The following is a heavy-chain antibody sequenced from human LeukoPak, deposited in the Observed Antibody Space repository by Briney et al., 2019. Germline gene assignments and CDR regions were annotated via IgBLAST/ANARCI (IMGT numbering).Heavy chain of an antibody. CDR2: INHNGST. D-gene: IGHD1-1*01. CDR3: ARGYNGYYYGMDV. Sequence: NPSETLSLTCAVYGGSFSGYYWSWIRQPPGKGLEWIGEINHNGSTNYNPSLKSRVTISVDTSKNQFSLKLSSVTAADTAVYYCARGYNGYYYGMDVWGQGTTVTVSS. V-gene: IGHV4-34*01. J-gene: IGHJ6*02. CDR1: GGSFSGYY.